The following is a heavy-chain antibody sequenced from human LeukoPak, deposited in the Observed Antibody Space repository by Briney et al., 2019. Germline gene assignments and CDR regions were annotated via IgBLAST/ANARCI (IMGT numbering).Heavy chain of an antibody. CDR2: IIPIFGTA. CDR3: AREPTYCSSTSCYYY. D-gene: IGHD2-2*01. CDR1: GGTFSSYA. J-gene: IGHJ4*02. Sequence: SVEVSCKASGGTFSSYAISWVRQAPGQGLEWMGGIIPIFGTANYAQKFQGRVTITADESTSTAYMELSSLRSEDTAVYYCAREPTYCSSTSCYYYWGQGTLVTVSS. V-gene: IGHV1-69*01.